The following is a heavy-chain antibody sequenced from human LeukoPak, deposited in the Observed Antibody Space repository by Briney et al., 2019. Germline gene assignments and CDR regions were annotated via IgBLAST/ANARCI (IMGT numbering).Heavy chain of an antibody. Sequence: SETLSLTCTVSGGSISSSNYYWDCGRQPPGQGLEWIGSIHYSGSTYYNPSLRSRVTISVDTSKNQFSLKMSSVTAADTAVYYCAKTTGRGTVDPGTSGYITFWGQGTLVTVYS. CDR2: IHYSGST. CDR1: GGSISSSNYY. J-gene: IGHJ4*02. CDR3: AKTTGRGTVDPGTSGYITF. V-gene: IGHV4-39*01. D-gene: IGHD1-26*01.